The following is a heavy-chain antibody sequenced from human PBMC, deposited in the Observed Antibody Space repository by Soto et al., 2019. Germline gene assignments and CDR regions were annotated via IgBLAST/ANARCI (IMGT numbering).Heavy chain of an antibody. CDR3: ARDRHGMDV. J-gene: IGHJ6*02. V-gene: IGHV3-13*01. Sequence: DVQLVESGGTLVQPGGSLRLSCAASGFSFSDYDMHWVRQATGKGLEWVSGIGIAGDTYYTGSVKGRFTISRENAKNSLYLQMSSRRAGDTAVYYCARDRHGMDVWGQGTTVTVSS. CDR1: GFSFSDYD. CDR2: IGIAGDT.